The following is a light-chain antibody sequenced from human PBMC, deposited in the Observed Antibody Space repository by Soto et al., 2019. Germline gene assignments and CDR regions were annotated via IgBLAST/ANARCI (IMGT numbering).Light chain of an antibody. V-gene: IGKV1-9*01. CDR1: QDISNY. CDR2: DVS. J-gene: IGKJ2*01. Sequence: DIRLTQSPSFLSASVGDRVSITCRASQDISNYIAWYQQKPGKAPKLLIYDVSTLQSGVPPRFSGSESGTEFTLTISSLQPEDFATYYCQHLHSYPYTFGQGTKLDIK. CDR3: QHLHSYPYT.